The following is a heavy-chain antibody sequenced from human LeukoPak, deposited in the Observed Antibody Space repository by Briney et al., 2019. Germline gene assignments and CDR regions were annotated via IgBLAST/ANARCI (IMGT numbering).Heavy chain of an antibody. Sequence: ASVKVSCKASGYTFTGYYMHWVRQAPGQGLEWMGWINPNSGGTNYAQKFQGRVTMTRDTSISTAYMELSRLRSDDTAVYYCARVSRMSISPQYLFDYWGQGTLVPVSS. CDR1: GYTFTGYY. V-gene: IGHV1-2*02. J-gene: IGHJ4*02. CDR3: ARVSRMSISPQYLFDY. D-gene: IGHD3-9*01. CDR2: INPNSGGT.